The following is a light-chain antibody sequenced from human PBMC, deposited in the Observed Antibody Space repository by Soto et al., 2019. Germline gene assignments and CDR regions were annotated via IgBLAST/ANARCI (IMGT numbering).Light chain of an antibody. CDR1: SSDVGGYNY. Sequence: QSVLTQPPSASGSPGQSVTISCTGTSSDVGGYNYVSWYQQHPGKAPKLMIYEVSKRPSGVPDRFSGSKSGNTASLTVSGLQAEDEADYYCSSYAGSNNPLMIFGTGTKVTAL. V-gene: IGLV2-8*01. CDR2: EVS. CDR3: SSYAGSNNPLMI. J-gene: IGLJ1*01.